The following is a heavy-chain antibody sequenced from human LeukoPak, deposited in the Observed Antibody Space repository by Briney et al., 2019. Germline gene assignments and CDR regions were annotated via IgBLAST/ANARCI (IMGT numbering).Heavy chain of an antibody. CDR3: AATGSRTLWFGEVYGMDV. J-gene: IGHJ6*04. D-gene: IGHD3-10*01. CDR2: IDPSDSYT. V-gene: IGHV5-10-1*01. Sequence: GESLKISCKGSGYSFTSYWISWVRQMPGKGLEWMGRIDPSDSYTNYSPSFQGHVTISADKSISTAYLQWSSLKASDTAMYYCAATGSRTLWFGEVYGMDVWAKGTTVTVSS. CDR1: GYSFTSYW.